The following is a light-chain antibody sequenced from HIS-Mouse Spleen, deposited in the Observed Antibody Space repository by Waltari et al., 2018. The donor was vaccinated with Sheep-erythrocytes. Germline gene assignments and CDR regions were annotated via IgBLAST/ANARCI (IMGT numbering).Light chain of an antibody. CDR1: SSDVGGYNY. V-gene: IGLV2-14*01. J-gene: IGLJ3*02. CDR2: EVS. CDR3: SSYTSSSTLV. Sequence: QSALTQPRSVSGSPGQSVTISCTGTSSDVGGYNYVSWYQQHPGQAPKLMIYEVSKRPSGVSKRFSGSKSGNTASLTISGLQAEDEADYYCSSYTSSSTLVFGGGTKLTVL.